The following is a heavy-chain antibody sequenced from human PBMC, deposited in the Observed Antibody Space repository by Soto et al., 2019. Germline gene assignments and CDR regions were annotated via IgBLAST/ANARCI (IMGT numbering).Heavy chain of an antibody. Sequence: SLRLSCVASGFTFSSYAMSWVRQAPGKGLEWVSGITGGGGNTFYVDSVKGRFTISRDNAKNTLYLQMQSLRDEDTARYFCANKRWDVYADNGSRYSHYGMDVWGQGTTVTSP. CDR3: ANKRWDVYADNGSRYSHYGMDV. J-gene: IGHJ6*02. CDR1: GFTFSSYA. D-gene: IGHD2-15*01. CDR2: ITGGGGNT. V-gene: IGHV3-23*01.